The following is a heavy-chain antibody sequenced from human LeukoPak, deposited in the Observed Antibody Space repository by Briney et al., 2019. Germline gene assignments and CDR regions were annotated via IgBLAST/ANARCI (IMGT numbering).Heavy chain of an antibody. V-gene: IGHV4-34*01. J-gene: IGHJ4*02. CDR2: INHSGST. Sequence: KTSETLSLTCAVYGGSFSGYYWSWIRQPPGKGLEWIGEINHSGSTNYNPSLKSRVTISVDTSKNQFSLKLSSVTAADTAVYYCARGLIGSSWYRKSGGRFDYWGQGTLVTVSS. CDR3: ARGLIGSSWYRKSGGRFDY. CDR1: GGSFSGYY. D-gene: IGHD6-13*01.